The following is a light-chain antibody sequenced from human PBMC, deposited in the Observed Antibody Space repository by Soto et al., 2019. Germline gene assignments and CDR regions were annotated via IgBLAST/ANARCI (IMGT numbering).Light chain of an antibody. CDR2: GAS. V-gene: IGKV3-20*01. CDR3: QQYNNWPLIT. CDR1: ESVSSTY. Sequence: EIVLTQSPGTLALSPGERAALSCRAIESVSSTYLAWYQQKSGQAPRLLIYGASSRATGVPHRFSGSGSGTDFTLTISRLEPEDFAVYYCQQYNNWPLITFGQGTRLEIK. J-gene: IGKJ5*01.